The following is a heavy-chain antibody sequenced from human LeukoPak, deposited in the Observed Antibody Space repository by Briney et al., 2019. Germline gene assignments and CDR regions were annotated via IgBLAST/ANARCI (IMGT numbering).Heavy chain of an antibody. V-gene: IGHV3-23*01. J-gene: IGHJ4*02. CDR2: ISASGGNT. D-gene: IGHD2-21*02. CDR1: GFIFGSYA. Sequence: GGSLSLSCAASGFIFGSYAMSWVRQAPGKGLEWVSTISASGGNTYYADSVKGRFTISRDNSKNTLYLQMNSLRAEDTAVYYCAKDHSYCGGDCYSSFFDYWGQGTLVTVSS. CDR3: AKDHSYCGGDCYSSFFDY.